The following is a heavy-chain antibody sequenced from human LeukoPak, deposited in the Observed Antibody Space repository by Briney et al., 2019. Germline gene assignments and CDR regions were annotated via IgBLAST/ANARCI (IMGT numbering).Heavy chain of an antibody. CDR2: INPSGGST. Sequence: GASVKVSCKSSGYTFTCYYIHWVRQAPGQGVEGMGFINPSGGSTNYAQKFQGRVTMTRDTSTSTVYMELSSLRSEDTAVYYCARGPRITLIRGGQWYYYMDVWGKGTTVTISS. CDR3: ARGPRITLIRGGQWYYYMDV. CDR1: GYTFTCYY. D-gene: IGHD3-10*01. V-gene: IGHV1-46*01. J-gene: IGHJ6*03.